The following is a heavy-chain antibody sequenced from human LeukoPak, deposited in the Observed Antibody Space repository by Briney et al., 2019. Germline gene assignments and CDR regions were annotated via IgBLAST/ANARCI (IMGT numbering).Heavy chain of an antibody. V-gene: IGHV4-39*07. J-gene: IGHJ6*03. Sequence: PSETLSLTCTVSGASISKIEDYWGWLRQSPGKGLEWIGTIYHIGSTYYNPSLKSRVTISVDTSKNQFSLKLSSVTAADTAVYYCARVGPNSSGWYYYYYMDVWGKGTTVTVSS. D-gene: IGHD6-19*01. CDR2: IYHIGST. CDR1: GASISKIEDY. CDR3: ARVGPNSSGWYYYYYMDV.